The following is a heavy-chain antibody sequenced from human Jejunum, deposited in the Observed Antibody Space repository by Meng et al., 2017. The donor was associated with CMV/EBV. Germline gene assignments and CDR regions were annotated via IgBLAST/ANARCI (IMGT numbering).Heavy chain of an antibody. V-gene: IGHV3-33*01. CDR1: GLTYSGYA. CDR3: ARDDHSGSLVGFDY. Sequence: SGLTYSGYAMHWVRQDPGKGLEWVAVIWYDGSYKYYADSVKGRFSISRDNLKNTVYLQMNSLRADDTAVYYCARDDHSGSLVGFDYWGQGTLVTVSS. CDR2: IWYDGSYK. D-gene: IGHD1-26*01. J-gene: IGHJ4*02.